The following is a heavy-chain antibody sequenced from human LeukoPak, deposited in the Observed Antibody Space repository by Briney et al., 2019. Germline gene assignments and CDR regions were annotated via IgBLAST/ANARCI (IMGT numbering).Heavy chain of an antibody. Sequence: GGSLRLSCAASGFTFDDYAMRWVRQAPGKGLEWVSGISWNSGSIGYADSVKGRFTISRDNAKNSLYLQMNSLRAEDTALYYCAKRAASAEYFQHWGQGTLVTVSS. CDR1: GFTFDDYA. V-gene: IGHV3-9*01. CDR3: AKRAASAEYFQH. D-gene: IGHD2-15*01. J-gene: IGHJ1*01. CDR2: ISWNSGSI.